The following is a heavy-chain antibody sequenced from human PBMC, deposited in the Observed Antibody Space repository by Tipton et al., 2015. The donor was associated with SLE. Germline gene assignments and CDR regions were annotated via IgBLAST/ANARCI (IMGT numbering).Heavy chain of an antibody. CDR2: IYYSGST. J-gene: IGHJ5*02. Sequence: TLSLTCTVSGGSISSSSYYWGWIRQPPGKGLEWIGSIYYSGSTYYNPSLKSRIAISVDTSKNQFSLEVRSVTAADTAVYYCANDYGGSRGYDNCFDPWGQGILVTVSS. CDR1: GGSISSSSYY. D-gene: IGHD5-12*01. V-gene: IGHV4-39*07. CDR3: ANDYGGSRGYDNCFDP.